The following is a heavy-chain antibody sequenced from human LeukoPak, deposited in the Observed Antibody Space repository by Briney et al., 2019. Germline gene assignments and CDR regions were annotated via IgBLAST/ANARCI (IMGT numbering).Heavy chain of an antibody. Sequence: GGSLRLSCAASGFTFTDYYMSWIRQAPGKGLEWVANINQGGSVKYYVDSVKGRFTISRDDAKNSLYVQMNSLRDEDTAVYYCARVGYSGWNLEYWGQGTLVTVSS. CDR3: ARVGYSGWNLEY. CDR1: GFTFTDYY. D-gene: IGHD5-12*01. CDR2: INQGGSVK. J-gene: IGHJ4*02. V-gene: IGHV3-7*01.